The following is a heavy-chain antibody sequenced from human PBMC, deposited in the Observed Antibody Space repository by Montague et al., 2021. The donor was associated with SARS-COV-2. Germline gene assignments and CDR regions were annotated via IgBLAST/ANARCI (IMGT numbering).Heavy chain of an antibody. Sequence: SLRLSCAASGFTVNSNYMSWVRQAPGKGLEWVSVIYSGGSTYYADSVKGRFTISRDNSKNTLYLQMNSLRAEDTAVYYCARDLMELQGMDVWGQGTTVTVSS. CDR2: IYSGGST. CDR1: GFTVNSNY. J-gene: IGHJ6*02. V-gene: IGHV3-53*01. CDR3: ARDLMELQGMDV. D-gene: IGHD1-7*01.